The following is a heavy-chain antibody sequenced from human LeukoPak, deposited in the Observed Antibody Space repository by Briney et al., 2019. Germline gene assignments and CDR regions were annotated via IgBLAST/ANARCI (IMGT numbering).Heavy chain of an antibody. D-gene: IGHD3-9*01. J-gene: IGHJ4*02. Sequence: GGSLRLSCAASGFIFRNYAMSWVRQAPGKGLEWVSAITGNGGSTYYSDSVKGRFTISRDNSKNTLYVEMNSLRAEDTAMYYCAKWGDYDILTGYYVSDFWGQGTLVTVSS. V-gene: IGHV3-23*01. CDR1: GFIFRNYA. CDR3: AKWGDYDILTGYYVSDF. CDR2: ITGNGGST.